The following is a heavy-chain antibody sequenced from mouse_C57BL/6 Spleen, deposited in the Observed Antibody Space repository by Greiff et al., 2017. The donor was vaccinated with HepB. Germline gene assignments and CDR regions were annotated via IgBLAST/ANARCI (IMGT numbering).Heavy chain of an antibody. CDR2: IDPEDGDT. Sequence: VQLQHSGAELVRPGASVKLSCTASGFNIKDYYMHWVKQRPEQGLEWIGRIDPEDGDTEYAPMFQGKATMSADTSYSTAYLQLSSLTSEYTAVYYCTMPYLSYDYDGAWLAYWSQGTLVNVSA. D-gene: IGHD2-4*01. CDR1: GFNIKDYY. CDR3: TMPYLSYDYDGAWLAY. V-gene: IGHV14-1*01. J-gene: IGHJ3*01.